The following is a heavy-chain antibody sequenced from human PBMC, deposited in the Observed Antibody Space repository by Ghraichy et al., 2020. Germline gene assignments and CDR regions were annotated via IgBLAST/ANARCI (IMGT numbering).Heavy chain of an antibody. J-gene: IGHJ4*02. Sequence: GGSLRLSCTASGFTFGDYAMSWFRQAPGKGLEWVGFIRSKAYVGTTEYAASVKGRFTISRDDSKSIAYLQMNSLKTEDTAVYYCTRSFYGSGSYYNFPVKYYFDYWGQGTLVTVSS. D-gene: IGHD3-10*01. CDR1: GFTFGDYA. CDR2: IRSKAYVGTT. V-gene: IGHV3-49*03. CDR3: TRSFYGSGSYYNFPVKYYFDY.